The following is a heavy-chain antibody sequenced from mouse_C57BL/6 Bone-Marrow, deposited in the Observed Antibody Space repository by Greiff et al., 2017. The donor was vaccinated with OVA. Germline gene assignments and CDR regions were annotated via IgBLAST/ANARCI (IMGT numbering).Heavy chain of an antibody. CDR2: IDPSDSYT. CDR3: ASGVYYGSSYGYFDV. CDR1: GYTFTSYW. V-gene: IGHV1-50*01. Sequence: QVQLQQPGAELVKPGASVKLSCKASGYTFTSYWMQWVKQRPGQGLEWIGEIDPSDSYTNYNQKFKGKATLTVDTSSSTAYMQLSSLTSEDSAVYYGASGVYYGSSYGYFDVWGTGTTVTVSS. J-gene: IGHJ1*03. D-gene: IGHD1-1*01.